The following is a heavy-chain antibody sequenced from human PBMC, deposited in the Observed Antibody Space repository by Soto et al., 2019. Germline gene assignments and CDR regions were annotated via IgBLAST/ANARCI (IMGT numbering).Heavy chain of an antibody. CDR3: AREMTTLGPFDY. CDR2: IYYSGST. V-gene: IGHV4-39*07. Sequence: SETLSLTCTVSGGSISDDTYYWGWIRQPPGKGLEWIGSIYYSGSTSYNPSLKSRVTMSVDRSKNQFSLKLSSVTAADTAVYYCAREMTTLGPFDYWGQGTLVTVSS. J-gene: IGHJ4*02. CDR1: GGSISDDTYY. D-gene: IGHD4-17*01.